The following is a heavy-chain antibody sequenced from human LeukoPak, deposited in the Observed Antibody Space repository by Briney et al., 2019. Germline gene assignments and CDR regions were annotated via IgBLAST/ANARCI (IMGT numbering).Heavy chain of an antibody. Sequence: GGSLRLSCAASGFTFSSYWLNWVRQAPGKGLEWVANIKRDGSEKYYVDSVKGRFTISRDNRQNSLFLQMHNLRAEDTAIYYCARDSYGSGSSFYYNMDVWGKGTTVIVSS. V-gene: IGHV3-7*01. CDR1: GFTFSSYW. J-gene: IGHJ6*03. CDR3: ARDSYGSGSSFYYNMDV. CDR2: IKRDGSEK. D-gene: IGHD3-10*01.